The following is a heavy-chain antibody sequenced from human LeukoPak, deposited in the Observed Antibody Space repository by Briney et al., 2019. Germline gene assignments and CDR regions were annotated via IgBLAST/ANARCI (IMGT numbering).Heavy chain of an antibody. D-gene: IGHD2-2*01. V-gene: IGHV4-59*01. CDR2: IYYSGST. CDR3: ARDQRVGYCSSTSCYVGDYYYYYGMDV. Sequence: TASETLSLTCTVSGGSISSYYWSWIRQPPGKGLEWIGYIYYSGSTNYNPSLKSRVTISVDTSKNQFSLKLSSVTAADTAVYYCARDQRVGYCSSTSCYVGDYYYYYGMDVWGQGTTVTVSS. J-gene: IGHJ6*02. CDR1: GGSISSYY.